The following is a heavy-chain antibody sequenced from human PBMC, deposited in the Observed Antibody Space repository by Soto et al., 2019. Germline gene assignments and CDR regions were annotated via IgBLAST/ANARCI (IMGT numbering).Heavy chain of an antibody. Sequence: EVQLLESGGGLVQPGGSLRLSCAASGFTFSSYAMSWVRQAPGKGLEWVSSISDSGGSTYYADSVKGRFTISRDNSKNTLYLQINSLRAEDTAIYYCAKVRGSSWDYYFDYWGQGTLVTVSS. J-gene: IGHJ4*02. D-gene: IGHD6-13*01. V-gene: IGHV3-23*01. CDR3: AKVRGSSWDYYFDY. CDR1: GFTFSSYA. CDR2: ISDSGGST.